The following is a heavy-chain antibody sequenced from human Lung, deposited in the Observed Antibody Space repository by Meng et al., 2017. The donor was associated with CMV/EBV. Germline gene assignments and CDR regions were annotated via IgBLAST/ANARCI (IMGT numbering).Heavy chain of an antibody. D-gene: IGHD5-18*01. CDR1: GYFITTGFH. V-gene: IGHV4-38-2*02. Sequence: SETLSLXCTVSGYFITTGFHWGWIRQPPGKGLEWIGSIYHSGTTYYNPSLGSRLAMSVDTSKNHFSLKLSSVTAADTAVYYCARANTAMGPFDSWGQLTLVTVSS. CDR3: ARANTAMGPFDS. CDR2: IYHSGTT. J-gene: IGHJ4*02.